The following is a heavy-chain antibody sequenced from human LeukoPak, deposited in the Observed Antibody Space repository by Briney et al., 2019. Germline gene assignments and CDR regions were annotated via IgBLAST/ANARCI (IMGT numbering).Heavy chain of an antibody. V-gene: IGHV3-23*01. CDR2: ISGSGGST. CDR3: AKEGGGVTMVRGVIGY. J-gene: IGHJ4*02. CDR1: GFTFSSYG. Sequence: GGSLRLSCAASGFTFSSYGMSWVRQAPGKGLEWVSAISGSGGSTYYADSVKGRFTISRDNSKNTLYLQMNSLRAEDTAVYYCAKEGGGVTMVRGVIGYWGQGTLVTVSS. D-gene: IGHD3-10*01.